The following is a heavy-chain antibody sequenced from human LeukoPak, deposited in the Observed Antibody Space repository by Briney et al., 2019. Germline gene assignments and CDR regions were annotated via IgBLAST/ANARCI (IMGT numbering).Heavy chain of an antibody. Sequence: PRWSLRLSCASSAFTFSSYAMSSVRPAPRTGHKWVSAISGSGGSTYHADSVKGRFTISRDNSKNTLYLQMNSLRAEDTAVYYCARTEYYDFWSGYTFDYWGQGTLVTVYS. J-gene: IGHJ4*02. CDR2: ISGSGGST. V-gene: IGHV3-23*01. CDR3: ARTEYYDFWSGYTFDY. CDR1: AFTFSSYA. D-gene: IGHD3-3*01.